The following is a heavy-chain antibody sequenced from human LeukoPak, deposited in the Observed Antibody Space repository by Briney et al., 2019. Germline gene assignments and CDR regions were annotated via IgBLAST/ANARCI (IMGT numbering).Heavy chain of an antibody. CDR2: VIPIFGTA. Sequence: SVKVSCKASGYTCTSYAMHWVRQAPGQGLEWMGGVIPIFGTANYAQKFQGRVTITADESTSTAYMELSSLRSEDTAVYYCAVGGSSGYYTSRYYYGMDVWGQGTTVTVSS. CDR3: AVGGSSGYYTSRYYYGMDV. J-gene: IGHJ6*02. CDR1: GYTCTSYA. V-gene: IGHV1-69*13. D-gene: IGHD3-22*01.